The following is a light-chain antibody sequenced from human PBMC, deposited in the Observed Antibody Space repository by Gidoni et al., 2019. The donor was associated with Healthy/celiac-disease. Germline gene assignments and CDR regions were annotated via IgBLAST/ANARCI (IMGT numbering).Light chain of an antibody. J-gene: IGKJ2*01. CDR3: QQYNNWPPMYT. V-gene: IGKV3-15*01. Sequence: IVMTQSPATLSVSPGERATLSCRASQIVSTNLAWYQQKPGQAPRPLIYGASTRATGITARFSGSGAGTEFTLTISSLQSEDFAVYCCQQYNNWPPMYTFGQGTKLEIK. CDR1: QIVSTN. CDR2: GAS.